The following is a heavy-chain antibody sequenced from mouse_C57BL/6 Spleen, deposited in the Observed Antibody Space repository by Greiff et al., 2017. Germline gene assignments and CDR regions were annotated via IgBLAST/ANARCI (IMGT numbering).Heavy chain of an antibody. Sequence: VQLVESGAELARPGASVKLSCKASGYTFTSYGIRWVKQRTGQGLEWIGEIYPSGGNTYYNEKFKGKFTLTADKSTITAYLQLRSLTSEDSAVYFCAREVHYYASSYMYLDVWGKGTTVTVSS. V-gene: IGHV1-81*01. CDR3: AREVHYYASSYMYLDV. J-gene: IGHJ1*03. CDR2: IYPSGGNT. D-gene: IGHD1-1*01. CDR1: GYTFTSYG.